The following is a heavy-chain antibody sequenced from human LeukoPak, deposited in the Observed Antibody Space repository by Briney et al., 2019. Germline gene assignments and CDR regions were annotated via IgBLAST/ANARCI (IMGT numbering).Heavy chain of an antibody. CDR2: IYYSGST. CDR3: ASNDFWSGFDY. Sequence: PSETLSLTCTVSGGSISSGDYYWSWIRQPPGKGLEWIGYIYYSGSTYYNPSIKSRVTISVDTSKNQFSLKLSSVTAADTAVYYCASNDFWSGFDYWGQGTLVTVSS. D-gene: IGHD3-3*01. CDR1: GGSISSGDYY. J-gene: IGHJ4*02. V-gene: IGHV4-30-4*01.